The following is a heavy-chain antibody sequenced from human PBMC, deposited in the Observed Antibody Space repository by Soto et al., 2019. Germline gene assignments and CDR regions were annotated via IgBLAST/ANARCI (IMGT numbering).Heavy chain of an antibody. D-gene: IGHD4-17*01. Sequence: QVQLVESGGGVVQPGRSLRLSCAASGFTFSSYGMHWVRQAPGKGLEWVAVIWYDGSNKYYADSVKGRFTISRDNSKNPLYLQMNSLRAEDTAVYYCARSGDYNAFDIWGQGTMVTVSS. CDR3: ARSGDYNAFDI. CDR2: IWYDGSNK. CDR1: GFTFSSYG. V-gene: IGHV3-33*01. J-gene: IGHJ3*02.